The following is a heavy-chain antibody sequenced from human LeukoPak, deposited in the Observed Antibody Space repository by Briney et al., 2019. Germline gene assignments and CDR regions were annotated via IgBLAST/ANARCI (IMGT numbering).Heavy chain of an antibody. J-gene: IGHJ4*02. CDR2: ISYDGSNK. Sequence: GGSLRLSCAASGFTFSNYWMHWVRQAPGKGLEWVAVISYDGSNKYYADSVKGRFTISRDNAKNSLYLQMNSLRAEDTAVYYCAREATYYDFWSGRKFEEYYFDYWGQGTLVTVSS. D-gene: IGHD3-3*01. CDR3: AREATYYDFWSGRKFEEYYFDY. V-gene: IGHV3-30-3*01. CDR1: GFTFSNYW.